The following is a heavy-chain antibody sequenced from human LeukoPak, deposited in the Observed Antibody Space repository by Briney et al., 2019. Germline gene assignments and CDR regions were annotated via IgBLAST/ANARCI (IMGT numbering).Heavy chain of an antibody. Sequence: GGSLRLSCAASGFTFSSYGMHWVRQAPGKGLEWVAFIRYDGSNKYYADSVKGRFTISRDNSKNTLYLQMNSLRAEDTAVYYCAKDIPKYSYGSAYYFDYWGQGTLVTVSS. D-gene: IGHD5-18*01. CDR3: AKDIPKYSYGSAYYFDY. CDR2: IRYDGSNK. CDR1: GFTFSSYG. V-gene: IGHV3-30*02. J-gene: IGHJ4*02.